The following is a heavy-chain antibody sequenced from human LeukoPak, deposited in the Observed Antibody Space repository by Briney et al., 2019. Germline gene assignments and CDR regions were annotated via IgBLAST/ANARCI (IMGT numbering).Heavy chain of an antibody. CDR3: ARTKGGIAAADAYFDY. CDR1: GGSISSSSYY. V-gene: IGHV4-39*07. D-gene: IGHD6-13*01. J-gene: IGHJ4*02. CDR2: MYYSGST. Sequence: SETLSLTCTVSGGSISSSSYYWGWIRQPPGKGLEWIGSMYYSGSTYYNPSLKSRVTMSIDTSKNQFSLKLSSVTAADTAVYYCARTKGGIAAADAYFDYWGQGTLVTVSS.